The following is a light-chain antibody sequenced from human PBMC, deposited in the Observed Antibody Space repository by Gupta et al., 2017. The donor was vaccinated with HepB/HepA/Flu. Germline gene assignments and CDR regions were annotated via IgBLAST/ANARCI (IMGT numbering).Light chain of an antibody. CDR1: QSVLYSSNNKNY. V-gene: IGKV4-1*01. J-gene: IGKJ1*01. Sequence: DIVLTQSPDSLAVSLGERATLNCKSSQSVLYSSNNKNYLTWYQQKPGQPPKLLISWASTRESGVPDRFSGSGSGTDFTLTISSLQAEDVAVYYCQQYYSTPPTFGQGTKVEIK. CDR3: QQYYSTPPT. CDR2: WAS.